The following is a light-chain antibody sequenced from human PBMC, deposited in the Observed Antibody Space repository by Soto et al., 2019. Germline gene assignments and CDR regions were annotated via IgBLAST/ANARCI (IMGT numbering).Light chain of an antibody. Sequence: QSALTQPPSASGSPGQSVTISCTGTSSDVGGYNYVSWYQQHPGEPPKLMVYEVTKRPSGVPDRFSGSKCGNTASLTVSGLQAEDEADYYCSSYAGSNNLVFGGGTKLTVL. V-gene: IGLV2-8*01. CDR3: SSYAGSNNLV. CDR2: EVT. CDR1: SSDVGGYNY. J-gene: IGLJ3*02.